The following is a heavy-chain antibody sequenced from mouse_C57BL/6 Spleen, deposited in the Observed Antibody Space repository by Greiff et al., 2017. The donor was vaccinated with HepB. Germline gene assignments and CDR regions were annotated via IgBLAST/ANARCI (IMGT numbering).Heavy chain of an antibody. Sequence: QVHVKQSGAELVKPGASVKLSCKASGYTFTEYTIHWVKQRSGQGLEWIGWFYPGSGSIKYNEKFKDKATLTADKSSSTVYMELSRLTSEDSAVYFCARHDSPYYYGSSHWYFDVWGTGTTVTVSS. J-gene: IGHJ1*03. CDR3: ARHDSPYYYGSSHWYFDV. CDR2: FYPGSGSI. D-gene: IGHD1-1*01. V-gene: IGHV1-62-2*01. CDR1: GYTFTEYT.